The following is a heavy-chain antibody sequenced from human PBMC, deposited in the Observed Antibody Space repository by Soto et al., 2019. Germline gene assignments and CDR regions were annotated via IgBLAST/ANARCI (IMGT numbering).Heavy chain of an antibody. CDR1: GFTFSSYG. D-gene: IGHD2-15*01. V-gene: IGHV3-30*18. J-gene: IGHJ4*02. CDR2: ISYDGSNK. Sequence: LRLSWAASGFTFSSYGMHWVRQAPGKGLEWVAVISYDGSNKYYADSVKGRFTISRDNSKNTLYLQMNSLRAEDTAVYYCAKDRAGGSNSFDYWGQGTLVSVSS. CDR3: AKDRAGGSNSFDY.